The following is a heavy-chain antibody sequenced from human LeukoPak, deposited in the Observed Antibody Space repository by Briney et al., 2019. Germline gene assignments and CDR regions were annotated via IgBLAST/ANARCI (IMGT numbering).Heavy chain of an antibody. CDR1: GYTFTGYY. Sequence: ALVKVSCKASGYTFTGYYMHWVRQAPGQGLEWMGWINPNSGGTNYAQKFQGRVTMTRDTSISTAYMELSRLRSDDTAVYYCARDTLYYDSSGYYHPFDYWGQGTLVTVSS. D-gene: IGHD3-22*01. J-gene: IGHJ4*02. CDR3: ARDTLYYDSSGYYHPFDY. CDR2: INPNSGGT. V-gene: IGHV1-2*02.